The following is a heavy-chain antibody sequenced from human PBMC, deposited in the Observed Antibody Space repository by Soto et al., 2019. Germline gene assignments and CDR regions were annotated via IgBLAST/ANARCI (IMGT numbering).Heavy chain of an antibody. D-gene: IGHD3-22*01. CDR1: GFIFSGSG. J-gene: IGHJ5*01. CDR3: ARWVGGSMYDNSGKYDS. CDR2: VSNDGIRK. Sequence: QVRLVESGGGVVQPGRSLRLTCAASGFIFSGSGMHWVRQAPGKGLEWVALVSNDGIRKYYGDSVKGRFTISRDNAENTLYLQMNSLGAEDTAVYYCARWVGGSMYDNSGKYDSWGQGTLVTVSS. V-gene: IGHV3-30*03.